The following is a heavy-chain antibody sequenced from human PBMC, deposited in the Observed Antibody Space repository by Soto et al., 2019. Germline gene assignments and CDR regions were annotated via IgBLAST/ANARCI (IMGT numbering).Heavy chain of an antibody. Sequence: ASVKVSCKTSGYSFTTYGISWVRQAPGQGLEWMGWISAYNGNTNYAQKFQGRVTMTTDTSTNTAYLDLWTLISDDTAVYYCARSWVTGKGGIDVWGQGTTVTVS. CDR2: ISAYNGNT. CDR3: ARSWVTGKGGIDV. CDR1: GYSFTTYG. V-gene: IGHV1-18*01. D-gene: IGHD3-16*01. J-gene: IGHJ6*02.